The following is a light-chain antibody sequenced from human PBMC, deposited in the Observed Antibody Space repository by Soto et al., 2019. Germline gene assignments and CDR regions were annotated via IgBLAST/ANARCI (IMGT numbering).Light chain of an antibody. V-gene: IGLV2-14*01. CDR2: EVS. Sequence: QSVLTQPASVSGSLGQSITISCTGTSSDVGGYNYVSWYQQHPGKAPKLMIYEVSNRPSWVSNRFSGSKSGNTASLTISGRQAEDEADYYCSSYTSSSPDVFGTGTKVTVL. J-gene: IGLJ1*01. CDR3: SSYTSSSPDV. CDR1: SSDVGGYNY.